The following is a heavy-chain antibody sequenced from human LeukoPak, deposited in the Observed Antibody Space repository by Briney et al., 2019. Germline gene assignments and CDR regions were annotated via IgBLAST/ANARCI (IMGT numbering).Heavy chain of an antibody. D-gene: IGHD1-1*01. V-gene: IGHV5-51*01. CDR3: ARMRFSTTGTTGFDY. CDR2: NFPGDSDT. Sequence: GESLKISCKGSGYSFISYWIGWVRQMPGKGLEWMGINFPGDSDTRSSPSFQGQVTISDDKSISTAYLQWSILKASDSAMYYCARMRFSTTGTTGFDYWGQGTLVTVSS. J-gene: IGHJ4*02. CDR1: GYSFISYW.